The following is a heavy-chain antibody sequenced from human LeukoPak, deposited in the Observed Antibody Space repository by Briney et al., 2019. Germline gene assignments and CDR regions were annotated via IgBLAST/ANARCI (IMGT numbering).Heavy chain of an antibody. V-gene: IGHV3-21*01. J-gene: IGHJ5*02. CDR3: ARDRLHNWFDP. Sequence: GGSLRLSCAASGFTFLSYNMNWVRQAPGKGLEWVSSISSASSSYKYYADSVKGRFTISRDNAKNSLYLQMNSLRAEDTAVYYCARDRLHNWFDPWGQGTLVTVSS. CDR1: GFTFLSYN. CDR2: ISSASSSYK. D-gene: IGHD5-12*01.